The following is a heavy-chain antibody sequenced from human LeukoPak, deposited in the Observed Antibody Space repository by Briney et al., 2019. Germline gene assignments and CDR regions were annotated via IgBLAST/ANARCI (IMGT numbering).Heavy chain of an antibody. Sequence: GGSLRLSCAASGFTFSSYSMNWVRQAPGKGLEWVSYISSSSSTIYYADSVKGRFTISRDNAKNSLYLQMNSLRGEDTAVYYCARDRGPITMVRGVIIPPYYYGMDVWGQGTTVTVSS. CDR3: ARDRGPITMVRGVIIPPYYYGMDV. J-gene: IGHJ6*02. D-gene: IGHD3-10*01. CDR1: GFTFSSYS. CDR2: ISSSSSTI. V-gene: IGHV3-48*01.